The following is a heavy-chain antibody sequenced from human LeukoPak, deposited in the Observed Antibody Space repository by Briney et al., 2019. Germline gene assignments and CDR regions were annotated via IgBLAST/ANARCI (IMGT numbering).Heavy chain of an antibody. CDR2: IYYSGST. V-gene: IGHV4-59*01. J-gene: IGHJ4*01. CDR3: ASGDYGAGSPVMRY. Sequence: SETLSLTCTVSGGSISSYYWSWIRQPPGKGLEWIGYIYYSGSTNYNPSLKSRVTISVDTSKNQFSLKLSSVTAADTAVYYCASGDYGAGSPVMRYWGHGTLVIVSS. CDR1: GGSISSYY. D-gene: IGHD3-10*01.